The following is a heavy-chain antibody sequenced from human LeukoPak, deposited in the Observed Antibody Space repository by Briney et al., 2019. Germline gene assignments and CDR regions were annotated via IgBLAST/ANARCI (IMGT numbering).Heavy chain of an antibody. D-gene: IGHD2-15*01. V-gene: IGHV3-33*01. J-gene: IGHJ4*02. CDR1: GFTFSSYG. CDR2: IWYDGSNK. CDR3: ATASYRSGGSCYLLIDY. Sequence: GGSLRLSCAASGFTFSSYGMHWVRQAPGKGLEWVAVIWYDGSNKYYADSVKGRFTISRDNSKNTLYLQMNSLRAEDTAVYYCATASYRSGGSCYLLIDYWGQGTLVTVSS.